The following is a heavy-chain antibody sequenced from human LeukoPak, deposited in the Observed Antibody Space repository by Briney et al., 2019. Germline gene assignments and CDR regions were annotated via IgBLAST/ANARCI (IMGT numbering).Heavy chain of an antibody. CDR1: GGSFSGYY. CDR2: INHSGST. J-gene: IGHJ6*03. Sequence: SETLPLTCAVYGGSFSGYYWSWMRQPPGKGLEWIGEINHSGSTNYNPSLKSRVTISVDTSKNQFSLKLSSVTAADTAVYYCARVRHSHSSSWYYYYYYMDVWGKGTTVTVSS. V-gene: IGHV4-34*01. CDR3: ARVRHSHSSSWYYYYYYMDV. D-gene: IGHD6-13*01.